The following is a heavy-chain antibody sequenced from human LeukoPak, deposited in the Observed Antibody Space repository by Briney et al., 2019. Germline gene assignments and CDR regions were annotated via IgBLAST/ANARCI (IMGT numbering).Heavy chain of an antibody. CDR3: AGGGIAASGASDI. Sequence: ASVKVSCKASGYTLTSFYMHWVRQAPGQGLEWMGIINPSGGSTSYAQKFQGRVTMTRDTSSSTVYMELSSLRSEDTAVYYCAGGGIAASGASDIWGQGTMVTVSS. CDR1: GYTLTSFY. V-gene: IGHV1-46*01. J-gene: IGHJ3*02. D-gene: IGHD6-13*01. CDR2: INPSGGST.